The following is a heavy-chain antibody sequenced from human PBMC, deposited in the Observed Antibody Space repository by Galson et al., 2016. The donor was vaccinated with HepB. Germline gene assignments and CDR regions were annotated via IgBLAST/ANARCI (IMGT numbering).Heavy chain of an antibody. CDR1: GGTFSSYA. Sequence: SVKVSCKASGGTFSSYAINWVRQAPGQGLEWMGGIIPIFDTANYAQEFQGRVTITADESTSTAYMELSSLRSEDTAVYYCAREAMVRGVLKWFDPWGQGTLVTVSS. V-gene: IGHV1-69*13. CDR3: AREAMVRGVLKWFDP. CDR2: IIPIFDTA. J-gene: IGHJ5*02. D-gene: IGHD3-10*01.